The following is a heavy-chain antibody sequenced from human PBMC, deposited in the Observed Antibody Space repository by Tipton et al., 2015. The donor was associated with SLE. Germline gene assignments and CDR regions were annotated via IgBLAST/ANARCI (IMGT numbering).Heavy chain of an antibody. Sequence: SLRLSCAASRFTFSNYAVSWVRQPPGKGLEWIGEIHHDTGTTNYNPSLKSRVTISVDKSKNQFSLELSSVTAADTAVYYCASTVLGFVPVDSWGQGTLVTVSS. CDR2: IHHDTGTT. J-gene: IGHJ4*02. D-gene: IGHD2-8*01. CDR1: RFTFSNYA. V-gene: IGHV4-4*02. CDR3: ASTVLGFVPVDS.